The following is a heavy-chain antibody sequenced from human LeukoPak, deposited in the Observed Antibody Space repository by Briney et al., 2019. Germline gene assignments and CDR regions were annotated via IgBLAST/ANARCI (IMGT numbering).Heavy chain of an antibody. CDR1: GYTFTGYG. CDR2: ISAYNGNT. CDR3: ARDLSSNPHYFDY. J-gene: IGHJ4*02. Sequence: ASVKVSRKASGYTFTGYGISWVRQAPGQGLEWMGWISAYNGNTNYVQKLQGRVTMTTDTSTSTAYMELRSLRSDDTAVYYCARDLSSNPHYFDYWGQGTLVTVSS. D-gene: IGHD2-2*01. V-gene: IGHV1-18*01.